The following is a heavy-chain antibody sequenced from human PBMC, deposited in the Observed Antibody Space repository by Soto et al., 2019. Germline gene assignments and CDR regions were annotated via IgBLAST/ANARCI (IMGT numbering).Heavy chain of an antibody. V-gene: IGHV4-59*08. J-gene: IGHJ6*03. Sequence: SETLSLTCTVSGGSISSYYWSWIRQPPGKGLEWIGYIYYSGSTNYNPSLKSRVSISVDTSKNQFSLKLSSVTAADTAVYYCARQDTYYYYMDVWGKGTTVTVSS. CDR3: ARQDTYYYYMDV. D-gene: IGHD5-18*01. CDR1: GGSISSYY. CDR2: IYYSGST.